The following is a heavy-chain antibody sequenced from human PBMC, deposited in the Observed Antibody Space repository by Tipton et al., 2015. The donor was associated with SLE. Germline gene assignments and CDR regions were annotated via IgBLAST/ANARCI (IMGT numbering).Heavy chain of an antibody. V-gene: IGHV3-53*04. CDR2: TYSGGTT. J-gene: IGHJ6*02. CDR3: AKEADDYYYAMDV. CDR1: GFTISSNY. Sequence: GSLRLSCAVSGFTISSNYMTWVRQAPGKGLEWVSVTYSGGTTYYAESVKGRFTISRHNSKSTLYLQMNSLRGEDTAVYYCAKEADDYYYAMDVWGPGTTVIVSS.